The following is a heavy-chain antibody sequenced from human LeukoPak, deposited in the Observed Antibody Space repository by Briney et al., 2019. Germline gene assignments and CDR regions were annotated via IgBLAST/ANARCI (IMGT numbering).Heavy chain of an antibody. CDR3: ARDYQPLLYYMDV. Sequence: GGSLRLSCAASGFTFSSYAMSWVRQAPGKGLEWVSAISGSGGSTYYADSVKGRFTISRDNAKNSLYLQMNSLRADDTAVYYCARDYQPLLYYMDVWGKGTTVTVSS. CDR2: ISGSGGST. CDR1: GFTFSSYA. J-gene: IGHJ6*03. V-gene: IGHV3-23*01. D-gene: IGHD2-2*01.